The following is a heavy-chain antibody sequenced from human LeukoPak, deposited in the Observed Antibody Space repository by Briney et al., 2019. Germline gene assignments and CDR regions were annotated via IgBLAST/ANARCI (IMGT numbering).Heavy chain of an antibody. CDR1: GYTFTSYA. CDR3: ARSYCSGGSCYNFDY. V-gene: IGHV1-3*03. J-gene: IGHJ4*02. CDR2: INAGNGNT. D-gene: IGHD2-15*01. Sequence: ASVKVSCKASGYTFTSYAMHWVRQAPGQGLEWMGWINAGNGNTKYSQEFQGRVTITRDTSASTAYMELSSLRSEDMAVYYCARSYCSGGSCYNFDYWGQGTLVTVSS.